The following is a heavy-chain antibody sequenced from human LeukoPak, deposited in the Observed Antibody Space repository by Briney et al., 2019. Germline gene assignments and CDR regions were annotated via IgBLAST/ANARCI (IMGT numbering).Heavy chain of an antibody. CDR2: INTDGSIT. V-gene: IGHV3-74*01. D-gene: IGHD2-15*01. CDR3: VRSLGAYSY. J-gene: IGHJ4*01. CDR1: GFTFSRYW. Sequence: GGSLRLSCAASGFTFSRYWMHWVRQAPGKGLVWVSRINTDGSITTYADSVKGRFTISRDNAENTVYLQMNSLRAEDTAVYYCVRSLGAYSYWGHGTLVTVSS.